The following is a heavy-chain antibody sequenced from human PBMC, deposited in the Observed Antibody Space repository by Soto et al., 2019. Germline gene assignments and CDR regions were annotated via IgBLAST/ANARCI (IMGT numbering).Heavy chain of an antibody. Sequence: ASVKVSCKASGGTFSSYAISWVRQAPGQGLEWMGRIIPSLGIANYAQKFQGRVTITADKSTSTAYMELSSLRSEDTAVDYCAQSGYGGNCFDYWGQGTLVTVSS. CDR2: IIPSLGIA. CDR1: GGTFSSYA. D-gene: IGHD4-17*01. V-gene: IGHV1-69*04. J-gene: IGHJ4*02. CDR3: AQSGYGGNCFDY.